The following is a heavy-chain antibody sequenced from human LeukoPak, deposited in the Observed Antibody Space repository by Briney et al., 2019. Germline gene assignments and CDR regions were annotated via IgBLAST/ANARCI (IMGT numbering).Heavy chain of an antibody. CDR2: IKSKTDDGTT. CDR1: GFTFSNAW. CDR3: TSPHYYDSSGYYYVEYDAFDI. D-gene: IGHD3-22*01. Sequence: GGSLRLSCAASGFTFSNAWMSWVRQAPGKGLEWVGRIKSKTDDGTTDYAAPVKGRFTISRDDSKNTLYLQMNSLKTEDTAVYYCTSPHYYDSSGYYYVEYDAFDIWGQGTMVTVSS. J-gene: IGHJ3*02. V-gene: IGHV3-15*01.